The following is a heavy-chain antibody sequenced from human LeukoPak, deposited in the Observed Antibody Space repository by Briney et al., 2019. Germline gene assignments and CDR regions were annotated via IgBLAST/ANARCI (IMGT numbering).Heavy chain of an antibody. CDR1: GFTFSSYS. Sequence: GGSLRLSCAASGFTFSSYSMNWVRQAPGKGLEWASSISSSSSYIYYADSVKGRFTISRDNAKNSLYLQMNSLRAEDTAVYYCAREMATYDYVWGSYRYIDYWGQGTLVTVSS. CDR3: AREMATYDYVWGSYRYIDY. V-gene: IGHV3-21*01. CDR2: ISSSSSYI. D-gene: IGHD3-16*02. J-gene: IGHJ4*02.